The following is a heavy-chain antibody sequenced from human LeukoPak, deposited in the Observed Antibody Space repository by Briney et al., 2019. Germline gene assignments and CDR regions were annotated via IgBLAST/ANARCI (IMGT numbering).Heavy chain of an antibody. CDR3: TTDPPGGTDY. Sequence: GGSLRLSCAASGFTFSNDWMGWVRQAPGKGLEWVARIKRQIDGGTTDYAAPVKGRFTISRDDSKNTLHLQMNSLKIEDTAVYYCTTDPPGGTDYWGQGTLVTVFS. D-gene: IGHD1-1*01. CDR2: IKRQIDGGTT. CDR1: GFTFSNDW. V-gene: IGHV3-15*01. J-gene: IGHJ4*02.